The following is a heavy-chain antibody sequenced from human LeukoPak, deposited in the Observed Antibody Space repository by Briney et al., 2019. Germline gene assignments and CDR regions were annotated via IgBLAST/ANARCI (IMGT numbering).Heavy chain of an antibody. Sequence: PGGSLRLSCVASGFTFSSYWMHWVRQVPGKGLVWVSRINSDGSNTDYAGSVKGRFTISRDNAKSTLYLQMNSLRAEDTAVYYCARRYYDSSGPRFDYWGQGTLVTVSS. V-gene: IGHV3-74*01. CDR1: GFTFSSYW. CDR3: ARRYYDSSGPRFDY. J-gene: IGHJ4*02. D-gene: IGHD3-22*01. CDR2: INSDGSNT.